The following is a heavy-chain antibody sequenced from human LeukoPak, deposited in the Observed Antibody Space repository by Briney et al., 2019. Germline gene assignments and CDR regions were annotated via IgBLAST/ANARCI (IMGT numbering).Heavy chain of an antibody. CDR2: VSHDETFT. CDR1: GFTFSNYG. CDR3: ARDTSGTVDV. Sequence: GGSLRLSCAVFGFTFSNYGMHWVRHVPGKGLEWVAVVSHDETFTYYGDSVRGRSTISRDNSKHTLHLNMNSLRPEDTALYFCARDTSGTVDVWGQGTLATVSS. V-gene: IGHV3-30*03. D-gene: IGHD2-2*01. J-gene: IGHJ3*01.